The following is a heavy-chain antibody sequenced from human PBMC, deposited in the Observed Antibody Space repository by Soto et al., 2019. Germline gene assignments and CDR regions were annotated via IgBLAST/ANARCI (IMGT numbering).Heavy chain of an antibody. CDR2: IDGSGGIT. CDR3: VKNTGWFNT. D-gene: IGHD4-17*01. Sequence: GGSLRLSCAASGFTFGTTDMSWVRQAPGEGLEWVSTIDGSGGITYYADSVKGRFTISRDNSRNTVYLQMNSLRGDDTALYYCVKNTGWFNTWGQGALVTVSS. J-gene: IGHJ5*02. CDR1: GFTFGTTD. V-gene: IGHV3-23*01.